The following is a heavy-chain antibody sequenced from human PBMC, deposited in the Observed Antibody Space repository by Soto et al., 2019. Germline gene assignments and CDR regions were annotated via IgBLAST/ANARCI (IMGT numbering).Heavy chain of an antibody. D-gene: IGHD3-10*01. CDR3: AXEAFDMVRGVATYGMDV. CDR1: GYTFTGYY. Sequence: ASVKVSCKASGYTFTGYYMHWVRQAPGQGLEWMGWINPNSGGTNYAQKFQGRVTMTRDTSISTAYMELSRLRSDDTAVYYCAXEAFDMVRGVATYGMDVWGQGTTVTVSS. V-gene: IGHV1-2*02. CDR2: INPNSGGT. J-gene: IGHJ6*02.